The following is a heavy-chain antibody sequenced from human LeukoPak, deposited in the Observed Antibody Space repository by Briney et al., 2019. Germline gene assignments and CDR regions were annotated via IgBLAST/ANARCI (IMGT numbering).Heavy chain of an antibody. CDR2: LYYRGST. CDR1: VPSISSGPYY. Sequence: PSETLSLTCTFSVPSISSGPYYWSWVRQPPGKGLEWIGYLYYRGSTNYNPSLKSRVIISVDASKNQFSLKLRSVASAGTAVYYCARFPPGIAVSGHNDYWGQGTLVTVSS. J-gene: IGHJ4*02. CDR3: ARFPPGIAVSGHNDY. V-gene: IGHV4-61*01. D-gene: IGHD6-19*01.